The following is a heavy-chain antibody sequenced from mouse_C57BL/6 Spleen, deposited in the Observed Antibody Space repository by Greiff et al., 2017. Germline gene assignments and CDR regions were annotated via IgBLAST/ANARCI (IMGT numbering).Heavy chain of an antibody. CDR3: AYGNNFDY. Sequence: VQLQQSGAELVKPGASVKISCTASGYTFTDYYINWVQQRPGQGLEWIGKIGPGSGSTYYNWKFKGKATLTADKSASTAYMQLSSLTSEDSAVYFCAYGNNFDYWGQGTTLTVSS. V-gene: IGHV1-77*01. D-gene: IGHD2-10*02. CDR1: GYTFTDYY. CDR2: IGPGSGST. J-gene: IGHJ2*01.